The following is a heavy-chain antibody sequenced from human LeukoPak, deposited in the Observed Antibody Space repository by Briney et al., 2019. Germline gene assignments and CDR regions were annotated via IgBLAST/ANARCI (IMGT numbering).Heavy chain of an antibody. J-gene: IGHJ4*02. V-gene: IGHV4-4*02. D-gene: IGHD4-17*01. CDR1: GGSISGSNW. CDR2: IYHSGSA. CDR3: AKKIYGGYNRFDS. Sequence: SGTLSLTCAVSGGSISGSNWWSWVRQPPGKGLEWIGEIYHSGSANYNPSLKSRVTISVDKSENQFSLKLSSVTAADTAVYYCAKKIYGGYNRFDSWGQGTLVTVSS.